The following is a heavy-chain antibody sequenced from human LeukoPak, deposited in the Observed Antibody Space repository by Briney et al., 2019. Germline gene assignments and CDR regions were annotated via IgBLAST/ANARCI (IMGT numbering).Heavy chain of an antibody. Sequence: GGSLRLSCAASGFTFSGSAMHWVRQASGKGLEWVGRIRSKANNYATAYAASVKGRFTISRDDSKNTAYLQMNSLKTEDTAVYYCARAYSSSSRTPGYWGQGTLVTVSS. D-gene: IGHD6-6*01. CDR3: ARAYSSSSRTPGY. J-gene: IGHJ4*02. V-gene: IGHV3-73*01. CDR2: IRSKANNYAT. CDR1: GFTFSGSA.